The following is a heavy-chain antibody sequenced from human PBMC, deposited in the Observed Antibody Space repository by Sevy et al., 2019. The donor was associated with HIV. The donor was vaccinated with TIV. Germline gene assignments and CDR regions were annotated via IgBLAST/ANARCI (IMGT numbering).Heavy chain of an antibody. CDR1: GGSISSYY. CDR2: IYYSGSS. Sequence: SETLSLTCTVSGGSISSYYWSWIRQPPGKGLEWIGYIYYSGSSNYNPSLKSRVTISVDTSKNQFSLKQSSVTAADTAVYYCASGGRHYYDSSGYYEFGTFDYWGQGTLVTVSS. D-gene: IGHD3-22*01. V-gene: IGHV4-59*01. CDR3: ASGGRHYYDSSGYYEFGTFDY. J-gene: IGHJ4*02.